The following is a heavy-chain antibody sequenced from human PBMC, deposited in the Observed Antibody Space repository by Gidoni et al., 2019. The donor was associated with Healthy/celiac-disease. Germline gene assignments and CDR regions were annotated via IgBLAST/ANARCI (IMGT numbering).Heavy chain of an antibody. CDR3: VAAFGVVIMWFDP. CDR2: ISSSSSYI. J-gene: IGHJ5*02. Sequence: EVQLVESGGGLVKPGGSLRLSCAASGFTFSSYSMNWVRQAPGKGLEWVSSISSSSSYIYYADSVKGRFTISRDNAKNSLYLQMNSLRAEDTAVYYCVAAFGVVIMWFDPWGQGTLVTVSS. V-gene: IGHV3-21*01. CDR1: GFTFSSYS. D-gene: IGHD3-3*01.